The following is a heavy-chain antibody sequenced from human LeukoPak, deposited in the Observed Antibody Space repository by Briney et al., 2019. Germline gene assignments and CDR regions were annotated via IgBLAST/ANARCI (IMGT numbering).Heavy chain of an antibody. CDR3: AKDLGRLSAFDI. CDR1: GFKFSNSD. J-gene: IGHJ3*02. D-gene: IGHD3-16*01. Sequence: PGGSLRLSCAASGFKFSNSDMHWVRQSAGRGLEWVSTIGTEADPFYPGSVKGRFTISRDNAKDSLYLQMNSLRVEDTGVYYCAKDLGRLSAFDIWGQGTMVTVSS. CDR2: IGTEADP. V-gene: IGHV3-13*04.